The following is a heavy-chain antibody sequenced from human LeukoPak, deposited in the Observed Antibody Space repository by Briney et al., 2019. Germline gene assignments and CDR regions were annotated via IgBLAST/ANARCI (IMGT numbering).Heavy chain of an antibody. V-gene: IGHV3-7*03. CDR2: IKQDGSEK. D-gene: IGHD1/OR15-1a*01. CDR3: ARVLLEHPYDY. Sequence: GGSLRLSCAASGFTFSSYWMSWVRQAPGKGLEWVAHIKQDGSEKYYVDSVKGRFTISRDNAKNSLYQQMNSLRAEDTAVYYCARVLLEHPYDYWGQGTLVTVSS. J-gene: IGHJ4*02. CDR1: GFTFSSYW.